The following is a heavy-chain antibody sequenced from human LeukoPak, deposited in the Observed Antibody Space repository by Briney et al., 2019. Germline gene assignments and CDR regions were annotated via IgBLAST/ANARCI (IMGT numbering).Heavy chain of an antibody. J-gene: IGHJ4*02. CDR3: ARHSTSASGTYALDY. D-gene: IGHD3-10*01. V-gene: IGHV5-51*01. CDR1: GYSFTNYW. CDR2: IYPHDSDT. Sequence: GESLKISCKGSGYSFTNYWIGWVRQMPGKGLEWMGIIYPHDSDTRYSPSFQGQVTISADKSNTTAYLQWSSLKASDTAIYYCARHSTSASGTYALDYWGQGTLVAVSS.